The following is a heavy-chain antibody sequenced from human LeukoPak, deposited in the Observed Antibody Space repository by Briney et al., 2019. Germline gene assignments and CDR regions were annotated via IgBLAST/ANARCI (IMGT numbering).Heavy chain of an antibody. D-gene: IGHD3-22*01. CDR1: GFTFSSYA. Sequence: GGSLRLSCAASGFTFSSYAMSWVRQAPGKGLEWVSGITGSGGTTHHADSVKGRFTISRDNSKNTLFLQMNSLRVEDTALYYCARAYGSSGYYQPPIDYWGQGTLVTVSS. CDR3: ARAYGSSGYYQPPIDY. CDR2: ITGSGGTT. J-gene: IGHJ4*02. V-gene: IGHV3-23*01.